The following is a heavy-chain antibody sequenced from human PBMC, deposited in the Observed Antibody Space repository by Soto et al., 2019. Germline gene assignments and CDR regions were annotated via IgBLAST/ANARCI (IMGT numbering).Heavy chain of an antibody. CDR1: GFTFSSYA. Sequence: EVQLLESGGGLVQPGGSLRLSCAASGFTFSSYAMSWVRQAPGKGLEWVSAISGSGGSTYYADSVKGRFTISRDNSKNTLYLQMTSLRAEDTAVYYWAIRYYYDSSGYYLYWGQGTLVTVSS. J-gene: IGHJ4*02. D-gene: IGHD3-22*01. CDR2: ISGSGGST. V-gene: IGHV3-23*01. CDR3: AIRYYYDSSGYYLY.